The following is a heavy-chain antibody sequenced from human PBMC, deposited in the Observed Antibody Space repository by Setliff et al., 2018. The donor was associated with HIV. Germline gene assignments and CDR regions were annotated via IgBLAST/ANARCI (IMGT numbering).Heavy chain of an antibody. CDR2: IRYDGSQK. V-gene: IGHV3-30*02. D-gene: IGHD2-15*01. Sequence: PGGSLRLSCAASVFTLNNYGMNWVRQAPGKGLEWVAFIRYDGSQKYYVDAVKGRFTISRDNSKNTLYRQMNSLRVEDTAVYYWAKDVCSGAYCYAYYYYGMDVWGQGTMVTVS. J-gene: IGHJ6*02. CDR3: AKDVCSGAYCYAYYYYGMDV. CDR1: VFTLNNYG.